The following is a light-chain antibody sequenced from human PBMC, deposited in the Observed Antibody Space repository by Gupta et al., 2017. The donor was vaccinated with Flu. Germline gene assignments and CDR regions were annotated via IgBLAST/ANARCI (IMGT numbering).Light chain of an antibody. V-gene: IGKV1-39*01. Sequence: DIQMTQSPSSLSASVGDRVTITCRASQSISSYLNWYQQKPGKAPKLLIYAASSLQSGVPSRFSGSGSGTDFTLSISRLQPEDFATYYCQQSESTPWTFGQGTRLEMK. J-gene: IGKJ1*01. CDR1: QSISSY. CDR2: AAS. CDR3: QQSESTPWT.